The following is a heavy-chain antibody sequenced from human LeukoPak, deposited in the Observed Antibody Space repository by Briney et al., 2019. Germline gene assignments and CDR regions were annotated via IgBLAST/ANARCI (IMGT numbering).Heavy chain of an antibody. Sequence: SETLSLTCTVSGGSISSGGYYWSWIRQHPGKGLEWIGYIYCSGSTYYNPSLKSRVTISVDTSKNQFSLKLSSVTAADTAVYYCARYCSGGSCYSGYYYYGMDVWGQGTTVTVSS. CDR1: GGSISSGGYY. J-gene: IGHJ6*02. CDR2: IYCSGST. V-gene: IGHV4-31*03. CDR3: ARYCSGGSCYSGYYYYGMDV. D-gene: IGHD2-15*01.